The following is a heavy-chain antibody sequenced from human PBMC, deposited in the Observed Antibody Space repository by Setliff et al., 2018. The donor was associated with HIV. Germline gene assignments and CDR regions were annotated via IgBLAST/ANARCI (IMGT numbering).Heavy chain of an antibody. CDR2: LSQDGSDE. V-gene: IGHV3-30*04. D-gene: IGHD1-26*01. Sequence: GGPLRLSCAVSGFTFSNYHMHWVRQAPGKGLEWVAALSQDGSDEYYADSVKGRFTISRDNSKNTLYLQMNSLRVEDTAVYYCSAVFTGEPGRSLDYWGQGTPVTVSS. CDR1: GFTFSNYH. CDR3: SAVFTGEPGRSLDY. J-gene: IGHJ4*02.